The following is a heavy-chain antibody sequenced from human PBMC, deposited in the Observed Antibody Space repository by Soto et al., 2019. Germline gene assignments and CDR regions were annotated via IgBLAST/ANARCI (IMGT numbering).Heavy chain of an antibody. D-gene: IGHD6-13*01. CDR2: IKQDGSEK. V-gene: IGHV3-7*01. CDR1: GFTFSSYW. CDR3: ARVQAAAGPYFDY. J-gene: IGHJ4*02. Sequence: RLSCAASGFTFSSYWMSWVRQAPGKGLEWVANIKQDGSEKYYVDSVKGRFTISRDNAKNSLYLQMNSLRAEDTAVYYCARVQAAAGPYFDYWGQGTLVTVSS.